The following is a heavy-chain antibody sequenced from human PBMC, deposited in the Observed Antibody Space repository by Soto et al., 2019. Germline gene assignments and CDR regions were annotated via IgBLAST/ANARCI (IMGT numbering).Heavy chain of an antibody. V-gene: IGHV3-33*01. CDR3: ARERGVVVAATRYFDY. CDR1: GFTFSSYG. D-gene: IGHD2-15*01. J-gene: IGHJ4*02. Sequence: QVQLVESGGGVVQPGRSLSLSCAASGFTFSSYGMHWVRQAPGKGLEWVAVIWYDGSNKYYADSVKGRFTISRDNSKNTLYLQMNSLRAEDTAVYYCARERGVVVAATRYFDYWGQGTLVTVSS. CDR2: IWYDGSNK.